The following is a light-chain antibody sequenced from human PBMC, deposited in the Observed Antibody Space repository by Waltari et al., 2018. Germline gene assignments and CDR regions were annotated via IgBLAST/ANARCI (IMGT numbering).Light chain of an antibody. V-gene: IGKV3-11*01. Sequence: EIVLTQSPVTLPLSPGQRATLSCRASQSVDNFLGWYHQTPGQAPRLLIYDATKRAPCIPARFSGGGSATDFTLTISSLEPEDVGLYYCHQGSTWPRTFGQGTKLEI. CDR2: DAT. J-gene: IGKJ2*01. CDR3: HQGSTWPRT. CDR1: QSVDNF.